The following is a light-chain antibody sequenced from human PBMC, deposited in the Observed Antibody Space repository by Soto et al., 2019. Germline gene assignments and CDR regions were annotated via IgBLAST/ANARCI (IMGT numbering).Light chain of an antibody. V-gene: IGKV3-20*01. CDR1: QSVSSSY. CDR3: QREGCSPAA. CDR2: GAS. J-gene: IGKJ1*01. Sequence: IVLTQSPGTLSLSPGERATLSCRASQSVSSSYLAWYQQKPGQAPRLLIYGASSRATGIPDRFSGSGSGTDFTLTSRRLEPEEFAVYHCQREGCSPAAFGQGTKVEIK.